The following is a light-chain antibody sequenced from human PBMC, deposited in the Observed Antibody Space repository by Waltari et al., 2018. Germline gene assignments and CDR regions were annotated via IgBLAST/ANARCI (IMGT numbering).Light chain of an antibody. CDR1: SSDVGSHNL. CDR2: AVS. V-gene: IGLV2-23*02. Sequence: QSALTQPASVSGSPGQSITISCTGTSSDVGSHNLVSWYHQHPGKAPKLMIYAVSKRPSGVSTRFPGSKSGNTASLTISGLQAEDEADYYCCSHAGSSTVVFGGGTKLTVL. CDR3: CSHAGSSTVV. J-gene: IGLJ2*01.